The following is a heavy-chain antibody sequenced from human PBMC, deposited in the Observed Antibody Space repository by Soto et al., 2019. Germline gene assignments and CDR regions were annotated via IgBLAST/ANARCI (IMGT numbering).Heavy chain of an antibody. CDR1: GYIFTSYW. V-gene: IGHV5-51*01. CDR2: IYPGDSDT. CDR3: ARHYCSSTSCYPVYYYYYGMDV. J-gene: IGHJ6*02. Sequence: VESLKISCKGSGYIFTSYWICWFLQMPVKVLEWMGIIYPGDSDTRYSPSFQGQVTISADKSISTAYLQWSSLKASDTAMYYCARHYCSSTSCYPVYYYYYGMDVWGQGTTVTVSS. D-gene: IGHD2-2*01.